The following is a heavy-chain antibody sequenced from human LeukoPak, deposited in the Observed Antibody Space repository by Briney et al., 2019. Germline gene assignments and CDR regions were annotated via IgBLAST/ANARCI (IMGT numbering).Heavy chain of an antibody. Sequence: GGSLRLSCAASGFTFRSYSMNWVRQAPGKGLEWVSSISSSSSYIYYADSVKGRFTISRDNAKNSLYLQMNSLRAEDTAVNYCARVLGYDSSGYYLYYFDYWGQGTLVTVSS. V-gene: IGHV3-21*01. J-gene: IGHJ4*02. CDR2: ISSSSSYI. CDR1: GFTFRSYS. CDR3: ARVLGYDSSGYYLYYFDY. D-gene: IGHD3-22*01.